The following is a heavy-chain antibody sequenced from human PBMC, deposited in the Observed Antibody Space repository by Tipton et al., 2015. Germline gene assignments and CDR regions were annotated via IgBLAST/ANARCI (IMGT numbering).Heavy chain of an antibody. D-gene: IGHD3-9*01. J-gene: IGHJ4*02. V-gene: IGHV4-39*07. CDR1: GGSVSSSSYY. Sequence: TLSLTCTVSGGSVSSSSYYWGWIRQSPGMGLEWIASIHYGGNTHYNPSLKSRVTMSRDTSKNQFSLKLTSVTAADTAVYYCACQDYDSLTRDYQTVDYWGQGTLVTVSS. CDR3: ACQDYDSLTRDYQTVDY. CDR2: IHYGGNT.